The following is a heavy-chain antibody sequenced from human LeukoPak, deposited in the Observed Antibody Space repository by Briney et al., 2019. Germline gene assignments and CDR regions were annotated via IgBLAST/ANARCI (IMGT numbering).Heavy chain of an antibody. CDR3: ARSYSSTWYSYYYYMDV. CDR2: ISGSNGNT. Sequence: ASVKVSCKASGYSFTSYAITWVRQAPGQGLVWMGWISGSNGNTNYAQKFQGRVTMTTDTSTNTAYMELRSLRSDDTAVYYCARSYSSTWYSYYYYMDVWGKGTTVTVSS. D-gene: IGHD6-13*01. CDR1: GYSFTSYA. J-gene: IGHJ6*03. V-gene: IGHV1-18*01.